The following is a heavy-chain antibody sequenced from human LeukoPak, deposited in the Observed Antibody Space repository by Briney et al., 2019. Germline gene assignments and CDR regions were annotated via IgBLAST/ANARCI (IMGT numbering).Heavy chain of an antibody. Sequence: PSETLSLTCAVYGGSFSGYYWSWIRQPPGKGLEWIGRIYTSGSTNYNPSLKSRVTMSVDTSKNQFSLKLSSVTAADTAVYYCARDSSRGWYVDYWGQGTLVTVSS. CDR3: ARDSSRGWYVDY. CDR2: IYTSGST. D-gene: IGHD2-15*01. V-gene: IGHV4-59*10. CDR1: GGSFSGYY. J-gene: IGHJ4*02.